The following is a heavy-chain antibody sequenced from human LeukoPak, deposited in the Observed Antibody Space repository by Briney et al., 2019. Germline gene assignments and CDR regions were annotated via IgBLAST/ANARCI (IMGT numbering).Heavy chain of an antibody. CDR3: SKDGPVGGNTYLDY. CDR2: ISYDGSNK. CDR1: GFTFSSYA. D-gene: IGHD1-26*01. Sequence: GGSLRLSCAASGFTFSSYAMHWVRKAPGKGLEWVAVISYDGSNKYYADSVKGRFTISRDNSKNTLYLQMKRLRNEDHAVYYCSKDGPVGGNTYLDYWGQGTLVPVS. J-gene: IGHJ4*02. V-gene: IGHV3-30*04.